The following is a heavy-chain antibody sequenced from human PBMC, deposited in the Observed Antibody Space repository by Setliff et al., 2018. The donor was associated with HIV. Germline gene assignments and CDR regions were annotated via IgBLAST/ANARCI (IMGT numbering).Heavy chain of an antibody. CDR1: GYTFNSYA. D-gene: IGHD2-21*02. V-gene: IGHV1-3*04. J-gene: IGHJ6*02. CDR3: ASIDCGGDCYSYYYYGMDV. CDR2: INTGNGNT. Sequence: ASVKVSCKASGYTFNSYAMHWVRQAPGQRPEWMGWINTGNGNTRHSQKFQGRVTITRDTSASTAYMELSSLRSEDTAVYYCASIDCGGDCYSYYYYGMDVWGQGTTVTVSS.